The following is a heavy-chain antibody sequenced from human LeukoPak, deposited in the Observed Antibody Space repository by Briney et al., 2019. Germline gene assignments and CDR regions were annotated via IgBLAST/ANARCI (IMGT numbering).Heavy chain of an antibody. J-gene: IGHJ5*02. CDR3: ARQEYCSGGSCYTWFDP. D-gene: IGHD2-15*01. CDR2: IYPADSDI. Sequence: GESLKISCKGSGYSINNYWIGWVRQMPGKGLEWMGIIYPADSDIRYSPSFQGQVTISADKSISAAYLQWSSLKASDTAIYYCARQEYCSGGSCYTWFDPWGQGTLVIVSS. CDR1: GYSINNYW. V-gene: IGHV5-51*01.